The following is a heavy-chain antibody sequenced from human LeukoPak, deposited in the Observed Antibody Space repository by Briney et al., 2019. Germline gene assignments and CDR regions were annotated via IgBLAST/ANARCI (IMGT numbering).Heavy chain of an antibody. D-gene: IGHD3-16*01. V-gene: IGHV3-48*01. CDR3: ARAVKGRGSYPTYFDY. Sequence: GGSLRLSCAASGFTFSTYSMNWVRQAPGKGLEWVSYIDTGTSTIYYADSVKGRFTISKDNAKNSLYLQMNSLRSDDTAVYYCARAVKGRGSYPTYFDYWGQGTLVTVSS. J-gene: IGHJ4*02. CDR1: GFTFSTYS. CDR2: IDTGTSTI.